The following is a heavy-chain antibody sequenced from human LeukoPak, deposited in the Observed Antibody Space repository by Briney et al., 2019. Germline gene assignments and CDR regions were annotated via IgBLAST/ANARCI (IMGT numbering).Heavy chain of an antibody. D-gene: IGHD3-16*01. CDR2: IYHSGST. J-gene: IGHJ4*02. CDR3: ARDFGDYTTPFDY. CDR1: GYSISSGYY. V-gene: IGHV4-38-2*02. Sequence: SETLSLTCTVSGYSISSGYYWGWIRQPPGKGLEWIGSIYHSGSTYYNPPLKSRVTISVDTSKNQFSLKLSSVTAADTAVYYCARDFGDYTTPFDYWGQGTLVTVSS.